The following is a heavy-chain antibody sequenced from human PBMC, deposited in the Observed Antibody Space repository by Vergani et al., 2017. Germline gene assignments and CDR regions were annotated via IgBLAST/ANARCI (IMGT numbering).Heavy chain of an antibody. CDR2: IYYSGST. Sequence: QVQLQESGPGLVKPSQTLSLTCTVSGGSISSGGYYWSWIRQHPGKGLEWIGYIYYSGSTYYNPSLKSRVTISVDTSKNRFSLKLSSVTAADTAVYYCARLPIFESQSWFDPWGQGTLVTVSS. D-gene: IGHD3-3*01. CDR1: GGSISSGGYY. V-gene: IGHV4-31*03. J-gene: IGHJ5*02. CDR3: ARLPIFESQSWFDP.